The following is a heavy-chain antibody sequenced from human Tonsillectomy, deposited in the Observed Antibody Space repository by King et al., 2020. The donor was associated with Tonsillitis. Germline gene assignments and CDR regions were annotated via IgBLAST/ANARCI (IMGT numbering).Heavy chain of an antibody. J-gene: IGHJ6*03. D-gene: IGHD2-15*01. CDR3: ARMGGYCSGGSCYSGNYNYYYMDV. CDR1: GFTFSDYF. V-gene: IGHV3-11*01. CDR2: ISSSGSTI. Sequence: HVQLVESGGGLVKPGGSLRLSCAASGFTFSDYFMTWIRQAPGKGLEWVSYISSSGSTISYADSVKGRFTISRDNAKNSLYLQMNSLRAEDTALYYCARMGGYCSGGSCYSGNYNYYYMDVWGKGTTVTVSS.